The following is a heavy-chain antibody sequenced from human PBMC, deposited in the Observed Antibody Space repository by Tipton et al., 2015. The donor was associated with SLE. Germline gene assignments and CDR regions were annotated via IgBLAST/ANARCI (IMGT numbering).Heavy chain of an antibody. CDR2: ISYSGYT. Sequence: TLSLTCTVSGDSVRDYYWNWIRQPPGKGLEWIGYISYSGYTSYNLSLKSRVTISIDMSQNQVSLKLSSVTAADSAVYYCARDSSRCGDHKSGYAYYMDGWGKGATVTVAS. D-gene: IGHD4-17*01. CDR1: GDSVRDYY. CDR3: ARDSSRCGDHKSGYAYYMDG. J-gene: IGHJ6*03. V-gene: IGHV4-59*02.